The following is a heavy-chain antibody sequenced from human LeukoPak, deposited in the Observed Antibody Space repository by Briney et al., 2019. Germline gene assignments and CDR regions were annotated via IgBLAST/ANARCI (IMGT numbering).Heavy chain of an antibody. CDR1: GFTFSSYA. D-gene: IGHD4-23*01. J-gene: IGHJ4*02. V-gene: IGHV3-30*04. Sequence: GGSLRLSCAASGFTFSSYAMHWVRQAPGKGLEWVAVISYDGSNKYYADSVKGRFTISRDNSKNTLYLQMSSLRAEDTAVYYCAKNIGGFDYWGQGTLVTVSS. CDR3: AKNIGGFDY. CDR2: ISYDGSNK.